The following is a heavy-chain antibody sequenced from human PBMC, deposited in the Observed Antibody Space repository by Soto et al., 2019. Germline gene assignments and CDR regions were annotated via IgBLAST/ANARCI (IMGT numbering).Heavy chain of an antibody. CDR2: IYYSGST. V-gene: IGHV4-31*03. CDR1: GGSISSRGYY. CDR3: ASVSDTYYNFGMEV. Sequence: SETLSLTCTVSGGSISSRGYYWSWILQHPGKVLEWIGYIYYSGSTYYYPSLKSRFTISVDPSKNQFSLKLSSVTAADLALYYCASVSDTYYNFGMEVLDQVTTVAVSS. J-gene: IGHJ6*02.